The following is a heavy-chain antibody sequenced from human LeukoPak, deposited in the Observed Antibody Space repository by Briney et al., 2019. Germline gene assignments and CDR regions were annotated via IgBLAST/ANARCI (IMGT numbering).Heavy chain of an antibody. CDR3: ARDLNDQLLWFGDPGGYFDY. V-gene: IGHV3-30-3*01. D-gene: IGHD3-10*01. CDR1: GFTFSSYA. Sequence: GGSLRLSCAASGFTFSSYAMSWVRQAPGKGLEWVAVISYDGSNKYYADSVKGRFTISRDNSKNTLYLQMNSLRAEDTAVYYCARDLNDQLLWFGDPGGYFDYWGQGTLVTVSS. J-gene: IGHJ4*02. CDR2: ISYDGSNK.